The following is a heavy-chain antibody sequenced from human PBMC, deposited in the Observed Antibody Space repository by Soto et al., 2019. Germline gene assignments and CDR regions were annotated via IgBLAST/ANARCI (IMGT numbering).Heavy chain of an antibody. J-gene: IGHJ4*02. CDR1: GFTFSSYA. D-gene: IGHD6-19*01. V-gene: IGHV3-23*01. CDR3: ASRSPGGWYFDY. Sequence: GGSLRLSCAASGFTFSSYAMSRVRQAPGKGLEWVSAISGSGGSTYYADSVKGRFTISRDNSKNTLYLQMNSLRAEDTAVYYCASRSPGGWYFDYWGQGTLVTVSS. CDR2: ISGSGGST.